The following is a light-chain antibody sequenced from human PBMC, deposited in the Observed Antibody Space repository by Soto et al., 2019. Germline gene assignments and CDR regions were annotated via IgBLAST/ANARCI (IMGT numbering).Light chain of an antibody. CDR2: DVS. V-gene: IGLV2-11*01. Sequence: QSALTQPRSVSGSPGQSVTISCTGTSSDVGGYNYVSWYQQHPGKAPKLMIFDVSKRPSGVPDRFSGSKSGSTASLTISGLQADDEADYYCCSYAGGVYVVGTGTKLTV. CDR3: CSYAGGVYV. CDR1: SSDVGGYNY. J-gene: IGLJ1*01.